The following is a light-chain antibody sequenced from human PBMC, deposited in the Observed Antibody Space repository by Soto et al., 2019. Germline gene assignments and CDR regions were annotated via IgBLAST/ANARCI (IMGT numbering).Light chain of an antibody. CDR2: GAS. J-gene: IGKJ4*01. CDR3: QQYSDYPPT. V-gene: IGKV1-16*02. Sequence: DIQMTQSPSSVSASEGDRVTITCRASQGINNWLAWYQQKPGKAPKLVIYGASSLHSGVPSKFSGSGSGTDFTLTISSLQPEDFATYYCQQYSDYPPTFGGGTKVEIK. CDR1: QGINNW.